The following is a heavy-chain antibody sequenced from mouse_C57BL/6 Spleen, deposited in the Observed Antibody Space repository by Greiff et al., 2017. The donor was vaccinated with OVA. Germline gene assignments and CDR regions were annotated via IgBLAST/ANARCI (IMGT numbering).Heavy chain of an antibody. V-gene: IGHV1-7*01. CDR1: GYTFTSYW. CDR3: ARSLLSDGFAY. Sequence: QVQLKQSGAELAKPGASVKLSCKASGYTFTSYWTHWVKQRPGQGLEWIGYINPSSGYTKYNQKFKDKATLTADKSSSTAYMQLSSLTYEDSAVYYCARSLLSDGFAYWGQGTLVTVSA. D-gene: IGHD2-10*01. CDR2: INPSSGYT. J-gene: IGHJ3*01.